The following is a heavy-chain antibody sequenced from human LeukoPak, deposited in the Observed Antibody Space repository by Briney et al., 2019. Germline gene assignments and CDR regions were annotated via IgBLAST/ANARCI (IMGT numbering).Heavy chain of an antibody. D-gene: IGHD4-17*01. CDR3: ARLMTTVTPFDY. V-gene: IGHV3-11*03. Sequence: GGSLRLSCAASGFTFSDYYMSWIRQAPGKGLEWVSYISSSSSYTNYADSVKGRFTIPRDNAKNSLYLQMNSLGAEDTAVYYCARLMTTVTPFDYWGQGTLVTVSS. CDR2: ISSSSSYT. J-gene: IGHJ4*02. CDR1: GFTFSDYY.